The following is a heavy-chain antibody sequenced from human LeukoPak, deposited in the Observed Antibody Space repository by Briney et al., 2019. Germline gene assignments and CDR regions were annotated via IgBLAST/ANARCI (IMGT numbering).Heavy chain of an antibody. CDR3: AKQLGYCSDGSCYFPY. V-gene: IGHV3-23*01. CDR1: GFTFSSYG. CDR2: ISNNGGYT. J-gene: IGHJ4*02. D-gene: IGHD2-15*01. Sequence: GGSLRLFCAASGFTFSSYGMHWVRQAPGKGLEWVSAISNNGGYTYYADSVQGRFTISRDNSKSTLCLQMNSLRAEDTAVYYCAKQLGYCSDGSCYFPYWGQGTLVTVSS.